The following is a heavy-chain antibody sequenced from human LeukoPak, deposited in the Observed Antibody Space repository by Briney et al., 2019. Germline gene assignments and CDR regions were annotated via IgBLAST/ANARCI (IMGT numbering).Heavy chain of an antibody. CDR2: IKEDGSEK. D-gene: IGHD3-22*01. Sequence: GGSLRLSCAASGFTFRSYWMSWFRQAPGKGLEWVANIKEDGSEKSYVDSVKGRFTISRDNAKNLLYLQMNSLRAEETAVYYCARVPDSSGYYSLLVGFDYWGQGTLVTVSS. V-gene: IGHV3-7*03. J-gene: IGHJ4*02. CDR1: GFTFRSYW. CDR3: ARVPDSSGYYSLLVGFDY.